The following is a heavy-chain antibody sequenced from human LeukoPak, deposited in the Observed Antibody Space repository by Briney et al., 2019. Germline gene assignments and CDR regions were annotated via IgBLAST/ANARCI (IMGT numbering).Heavy chain of an antibody. CDR3: ARGYSHGSFWDY. CDR2: IYYSGST. V-gene: IGHV4-59*01. Sequence: SETLSLTCTVSGGSISSYYWSWIRQPPGKGLEWIGYIYYSGSTNYNPSLKSRVTISVDTSKNQFSLKLSSVTAADTAVYYCARGYSHGSFWDYWGQGTLVTVSS. J-gene: IGHJ4*02. CDR1: GGSISSYY. D-gene: IGHD5-18*01.